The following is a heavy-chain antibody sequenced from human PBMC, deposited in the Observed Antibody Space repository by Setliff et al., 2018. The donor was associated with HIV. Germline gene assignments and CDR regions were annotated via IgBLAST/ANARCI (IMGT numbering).Heavy chain of an antibody. Sequence: ASVKVSCKASGYTFINYAIHWVRQAPGHRLEWMGWINSDKGNTKYSQKFQGRITITRDTSASTAYIEVSSLKSEDTAVYYCAMLGVAVTGTVDYWGQGTLVTVSS. CDR2: INSDKGNT. D-gene: IGHD6-19*01. CDR3: AMLGVAVTGTVDY. CDR1: GYTFINYA. J-gene: IGHJ4*02. V-gene: IGHV1-3*01.